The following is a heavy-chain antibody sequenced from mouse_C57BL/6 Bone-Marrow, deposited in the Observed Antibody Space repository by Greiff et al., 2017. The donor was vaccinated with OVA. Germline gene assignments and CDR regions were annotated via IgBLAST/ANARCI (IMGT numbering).Heavy chain of an antibody. Sequence: VQLKQPGAELVKPGASVKLSCKASGYTFTSYWMHWVKQRPGQGLEWIGMIHPNSGSTNYNEKFKSKATLTVDKSSSTAYMQLSSLTSEDSAVYYCAREGLRRPRFAYWGQGTLVTVSA. CDR1: GYTFTSYW. V-gene: IGHV1-64*01. CDR3: AREGLRRPRFAY. J-gene: IGHJ3*01. D-gene: IGHD2-4*01. CDR2: IHPNSGST.